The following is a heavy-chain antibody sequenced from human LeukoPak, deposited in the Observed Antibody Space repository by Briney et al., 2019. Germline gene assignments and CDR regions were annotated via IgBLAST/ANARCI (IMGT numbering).Heavy chain of an antibody. CDR2: ISSSSSTI. D-gene: IGHD3-3*01. CDR3: AREAYYDFWSGYRPLDY. Sequence: GGSLRLSCAASGFSFSTYWMTWVRQAPGKGLEWVSYISSSSSTIYYADSVKGRFTISRDNAKNSLYLQMNSLRAEDTAVYYCAREAYYDFWSGYRPLDYWGQGTLVTVSS. CDR1: GFSFSTYW. J-gene: IGHJ4*02. V-gene: IGHV3-48*01.